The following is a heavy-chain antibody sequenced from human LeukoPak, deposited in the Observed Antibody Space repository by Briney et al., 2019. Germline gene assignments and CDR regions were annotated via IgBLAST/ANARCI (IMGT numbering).Heavy chain of an antibody. V-gene: IGHV4-39*01. D-gene: IGHD2-2*01. CDR1: GGSISSSSYY. J-gene: IGHJ4*02. Sequence: SETLSLTCTVSGGSISSSSYYWGWIRQPPGKGLEWIGSGYYSGSTYYNPSLKSRVTISVDTSKNQFSLKLSSVTAADTAVYYCARLRGPYCSSTICYAHLGAFDYWGQGTLVTVSS. CDR2: GYYSGST. CDR3: ARLRGPYCSSTICYAHLGAFDY.